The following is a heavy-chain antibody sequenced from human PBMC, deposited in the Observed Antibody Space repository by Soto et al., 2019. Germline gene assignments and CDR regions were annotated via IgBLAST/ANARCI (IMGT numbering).Heavy chain of an antibody. CDR1: GYTFSDYA. J-gene: IGHJ2*01. CDR2: ISASTRNT. D-gene: IGHD2-15*01. V-gene: IGHV1-18*03. CDR3: GRCSCSDGSSYASWHFDR. Sequence: QVQLVQSGGEVKKPGASVKVSCQASGYTFSDYAISWVRQAPGQGLEWMGWISASTRNTDQAQNFQGRVIMTLDTSATTAYMELRSLRSHDLGAYYSGRCSCSDGSSYASWHFDRWGRGTL.